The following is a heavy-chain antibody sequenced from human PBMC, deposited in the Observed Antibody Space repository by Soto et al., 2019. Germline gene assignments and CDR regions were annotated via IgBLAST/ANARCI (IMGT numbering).Heavy chain of an antibody. CDR3: ARDLQPAAIYGMDV. D-gene: IGHD2-2*01. J-gene: IGHJ6*02. CDR2: ISAYNGNT. V-gene: IGHV1-18*04. CDR1: GYTFTIYG. Sequence: ASVNVSCKACGYTFTIYGISWVRRAPGQRLEWMGWISAYNGNTNYAQKLQGRVTMTTDTSTSTAYMELRSLRSDDTAVYYCARDLQPAAIYGMDVWGQGTTVTVS.